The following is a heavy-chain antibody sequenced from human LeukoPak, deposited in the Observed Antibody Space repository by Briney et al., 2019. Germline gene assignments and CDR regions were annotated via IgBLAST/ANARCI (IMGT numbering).Heavy chain of an antibody. CDR1: GFTFDDYA. Sequence: GRSLRLSCAASGFTFDDYAMHWVRRAPGKGLEWVSGTSWNSGSIGYADSVKGRFTISRDNAKNSLYLQMNSLRAEDTALYYCAKDRSGRSSYYYYMDVWGKGTTVTVSS. CDR2: TSWNSGSI. D-gene: IGHD6-25*01. V-gene: IGHV3-9*01. CDR3: AKDRSGRSSYYYYMDV. J-gene: IGHJ6*03.